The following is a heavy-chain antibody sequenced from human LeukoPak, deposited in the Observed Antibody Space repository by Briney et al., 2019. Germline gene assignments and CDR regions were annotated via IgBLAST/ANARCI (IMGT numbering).Heavy chain of an antibody. CDR2: IYTSGST. CDR3: ARVIAPARYWFDP. D-gene: IGHD6-6*01. Sequence: SETLSLTCTVSGGSTSSTTYYWSWIRQPAGKGLEWIGRIYTSGSTNYNPSLKSRVTMSVDTSKNQFSLKLSSVTAADTAVYYCARVIAPARYWFDPWGQGTLVTVSS. V-gene: IGHV4-61*02. CDR1: GGSTSSTTYY. J-gene: IGHJ5*02.